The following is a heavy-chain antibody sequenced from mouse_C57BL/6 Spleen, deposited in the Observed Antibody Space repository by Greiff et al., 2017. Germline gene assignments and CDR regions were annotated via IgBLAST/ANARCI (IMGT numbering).Heavy chain of an antibody. CDR2: INPSSGYT. CDR1: GYTFTSYT. CDR3: AKSYYDVYYEGYYAMDY. D-gene: IGHD2-3*01. Sequence: VQLQQSGAELARPGASVKMSCKASGYTFTSYTMHWVKQRPGQGLEWIGYINPSSGYTKYNQKFKDKATLTADKSSSTAYMQLSRLTSEDSAVYYCAKSYYDVYYEGYYAMDYWGQGTSVTVSS. V-gene: IGHV1-4*01. J-gene: IGHJ4*01.